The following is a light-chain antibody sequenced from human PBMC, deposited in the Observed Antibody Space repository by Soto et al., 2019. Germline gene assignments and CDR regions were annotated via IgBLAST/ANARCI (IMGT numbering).Light chain of an antibody. Sequence: EVVMTQSPATLSVSPGERATLSCRASQSVSSNLAWYQQKPGQAPRLLIFGASTRATGVPARFSGSGSGTEFTLTISSLQSEDFAGYYCHQYNNWPPWTFDQGTKVDIK. V-gene: IGKV3-15*01. CDR2: GAS. J-gene: IGKJ1*01. CDR3: HQYNNWPPWT. CDR1: QSVSSN.